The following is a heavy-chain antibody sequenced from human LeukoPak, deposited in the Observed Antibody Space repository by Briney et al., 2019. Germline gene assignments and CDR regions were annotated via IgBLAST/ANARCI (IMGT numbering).Heavy chain of an antibody. CDR2: LTDSGSST. Sequence: GGSLRLSCEASGFTFSTFAMSWVRQAPGKGLEWVSTLTDSGSSTSYADSVKGRFTISRDNSKNTLYLHMNSLRAEDTAIYYCAKHPGPYGGNPFNNWGQGTLVTVSS. CDR1: GFTFSTFA. J-gene: IGHJ4*02. D-gene: IGHD4-23*01. V-gene: IGHV3-23*01. CDR3: AKHPGPYGGNPFNN.